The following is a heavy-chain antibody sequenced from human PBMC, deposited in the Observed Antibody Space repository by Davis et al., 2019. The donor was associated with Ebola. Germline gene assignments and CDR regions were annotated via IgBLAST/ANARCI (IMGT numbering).Heavy chain of an antibody. CDR2: TYYRSKWYN. D-gene: IGHD5-12*01. CDR1: GDSVSSNSAD. CDR3: ARAYSGYGSNRLDY. V-gene: IGHV6-1*01. J-gene: IGHJ4*02. Sequence: SETLSLTCAISGDSVSSNSADWNWIRQSPSRGLEWLGRTYYRSKWYNDYAVSVKSRITINPDTSKNQFSLQLNSVTPEDTAVYYCARAYSGYGSNRLDYWGQGTLVTVSS.